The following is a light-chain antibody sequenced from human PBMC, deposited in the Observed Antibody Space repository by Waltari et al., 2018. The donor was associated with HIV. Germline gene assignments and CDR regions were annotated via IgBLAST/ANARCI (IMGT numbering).Light chain of an antibody. CDR3: QQSYSTPWT. V-gene: IGKV1-39*01. CDR1: QSISSY. Sequence: DIQMTQSPYSLSASVGDRVTITCRASQSISSYLNWYQQKPGKAPKLLIYAASSLQSGGPSRFSGSGSGTDFTLTISSLQPEDFATYYCQQSYSTPWTFGQGTKVEIK. J-gene: IGKJ1*01. CDR2: AAS.